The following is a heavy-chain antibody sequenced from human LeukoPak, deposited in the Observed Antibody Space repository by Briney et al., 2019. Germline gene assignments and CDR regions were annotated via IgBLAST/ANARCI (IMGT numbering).Heavy chain of an antibody. CDR2: IKQDGSEK. V-gene: IGHV3-7*03. CDR3: ARDAVPFDY. Sequence: GGSLRLSCAASGVTFRSYWMSWVRQAPGKGLEWVANIKQDGSEKYYVDSVKGRFTISRDNAKNSLYLQMNSLRAEDTAVYYCARDAVPFDYWGQGTLVTVSS. D-gene: IGHD6-6*01. CDR1: GVTFRSYW. J-gene: IGHJ4*02.